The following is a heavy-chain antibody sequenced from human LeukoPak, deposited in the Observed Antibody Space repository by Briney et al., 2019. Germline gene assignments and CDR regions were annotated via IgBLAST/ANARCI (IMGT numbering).Heavy chain of an antibody. V-gene: IGHV1-69*13. CDR2: IIPIFGTA. Sequence: GASVKVSFKASGGTFSSYAISWVRQAPGQGLEWMGGIIPIFGTANYAQKFQGRVTITAAESTSTAYMELSSLRSEDTAVYYCARLEWELSLGAFDMWGQGTMVTVSS. CDR3: ARLEWELSLGAFDM. D-gene: IGHD1-26*01. CDR1: GGTFSSYA. J-gene: IGHJ3*02.